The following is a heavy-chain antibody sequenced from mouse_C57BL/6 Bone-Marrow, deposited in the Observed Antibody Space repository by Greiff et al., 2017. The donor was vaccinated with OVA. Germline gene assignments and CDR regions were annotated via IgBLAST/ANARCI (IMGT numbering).Heavy chain of an antibody. D-gene: IGHD4-1*01. CDR1: GYTFTSYC. V-gene: IGHV1-64*01. J-gene: IGHJ2*01. CDR3: ARWNWDRSFDY. Sequence: QVQLQQPGAELVKPGASVKLSCKASGYTFTSYCMHWVKQRPGQGLEWIGMIHPNSGSTNYNEKFKSKATLTVDKSSSTAYMQLSSLTSEDSAVYYCARWNWDRSFDYWGQGTTLTVSS. CDR2: IHPNSGST.